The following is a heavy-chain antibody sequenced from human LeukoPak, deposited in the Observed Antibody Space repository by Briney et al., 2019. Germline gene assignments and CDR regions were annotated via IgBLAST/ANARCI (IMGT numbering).Heavy chain of an antibody. V-gene: IGHV4-59*01. CDR3: ARYCSSISCYEYAFDI. J-gene: IGHJ3*02. D-gene: IGHD2-2*01. CDR1: GGSLSSYY. Sequence: SETLSLTCTVSGGSLSSYYWSWIRKPAGKGLEWIGYINYSGSTNYNPSLKSRVTISVDTSKNQFSLNLSSVTAADTAVYYCARYCSSISCYEYAFDIWGQGTMVTVSS. CDR2: INYSGST.